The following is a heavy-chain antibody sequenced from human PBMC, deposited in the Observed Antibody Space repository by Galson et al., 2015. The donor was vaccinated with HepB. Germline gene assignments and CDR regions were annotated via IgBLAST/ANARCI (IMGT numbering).Heavy chain of an antibody. CDR1: GFSLSNARMG. D-gene: IGHD6-19*01. CDR2: IFSNDEK. J-gene: IGHJ3*02. V-gene: IGHV2-26*01. Sequence: PALVKPTQTLTLTCTVSGFSLSNARMGVSWIRQPPGKALEWLAHIFSNDEKSYSTSLKSRLTISKDTSKSQVVLTMTNMDPVDTATYYCARIGVAVGDAFDIWGQGTMVTVSS. CDR3: ARIGVAVGDAFDI.